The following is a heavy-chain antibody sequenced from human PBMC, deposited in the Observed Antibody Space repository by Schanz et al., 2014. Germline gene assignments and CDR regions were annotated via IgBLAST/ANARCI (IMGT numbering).Heavy chain of an antibody. CDR1: GYTFTSYY. CDR2: INPSGGST. V-gene: IGHV1-46*03. Sequence: QLMQSGSEVRKPGASVKVSCKASGYTFTSYYMHWVRQAPGQGLEWMGIINPSGGSTSYAQKFKGRGTMTRDTCTSTVYMELSSMRAEDTAGYYCARDGEAAAGCDYWGQGTLVTVSS. J-gene: IGHJ4*02. CDR3: ARDGEAAAGCDY. D-gene: IGHD6-13*01.